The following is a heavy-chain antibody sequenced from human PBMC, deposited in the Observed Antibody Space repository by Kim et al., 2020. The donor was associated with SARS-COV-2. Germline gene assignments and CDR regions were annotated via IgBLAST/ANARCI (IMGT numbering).Heavy chain of an antibody. Sequence: SVKVSCKASGGTFSSYAISWVRQAPGQGLEWMGGIIPIFGTANYAQKFQGRVTITADKSTSTAYMELSSLRSEDTAVYYCARVRSPLYSNKYYYYGMDVWGQGTTVTVSS. J-gene: IGHJ6*02. D-gene: IGHD6-13*01. CDR2: IIPIFGTA. CDR3: ARVRSPLYSNKYYYYGMDV. V-gene: IGHV1-69*06. CDR1: GGTFSSYA.